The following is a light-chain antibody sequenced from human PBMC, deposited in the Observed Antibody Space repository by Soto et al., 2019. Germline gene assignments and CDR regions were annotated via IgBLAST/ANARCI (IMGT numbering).Light chain of an antibody. CDR2: GAS. V-gene: IGKV3-20*01. Sequence: IVLTQSPGTLSLSPGERATLSCRAGQSVSSYLAWYQQKPGQGPRLLIYGASSRAPGIPDRFSGSGSGTGFTLTITRLEPEDFAVYYCQQYGSSPPTFGQWTKVEIK. CDR3: QQYGSSPPT. J-gene: IGKJ1*01. CDR1: QSVSSY.